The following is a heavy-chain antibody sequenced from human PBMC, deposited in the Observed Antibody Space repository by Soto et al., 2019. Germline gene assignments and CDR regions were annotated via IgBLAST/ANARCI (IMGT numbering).Heavy chain of an antibody. CDR1: GGSISSSSYY. CDR3: ARRDFSSSSRVFGDNSGMDV. V-gene: IGHV4-39*01. Sequence: SETLSLTCPVSGGSISSSSYYWGWIRQPPGNGLEWIGSIYYSGSTYYNPSLKSRVTISVDTSKNQFSLKRSSVIEAETAGYYGARRDFSSSSRVFGDNSGMDVWGQGTTVTVSS. CDR2: IYYSGST. J-gene: IGHJ6*02. D-gene: IGHD2-2*01.